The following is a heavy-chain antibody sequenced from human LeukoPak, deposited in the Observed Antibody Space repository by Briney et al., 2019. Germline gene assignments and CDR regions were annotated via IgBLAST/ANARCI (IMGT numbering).Heavy chain of an antibody. D-gene: IGHD3-22*01. CDR3: AKGSRSVNTWFDP. CDR1: GFIFHDYA. CDR2: ISGDGGGT. V-gene: IGHV3-43*02. J-gene: IGHJ5*02. Sequence: PGGSLRLSCAAPGFIFHDYAIHWVRQPPGKGLEWVSLISGDGGGTYYADSVKGRFTISRDNSKNTLYLQMNSLRAEDTAVYYCAKGSRSVNTWFDPWGQGTLVTVSS.